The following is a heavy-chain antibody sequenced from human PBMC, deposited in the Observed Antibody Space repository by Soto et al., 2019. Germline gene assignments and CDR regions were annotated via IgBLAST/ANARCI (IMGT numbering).Heavy chain of an antibody. Sequence: QVQLQQWGAGLLKPSETLSLTCAVYSGSFSGYYWSWIRQPPGKGLEWIGEISHSGSTTYNPSLKRRVTISVDTSKNQFALKVSSVTAADTAVYYCVTTSKVVGACSDYWGQGTLVTVSS. CDR3: VTTSKVVGACSDY. CDR1: SGSFSGYY. J-gene: IGHJ4*02. D-gene: IGHD1-26*01. V-gene: IGHV4-34*01. CDR2: ISHSGST.